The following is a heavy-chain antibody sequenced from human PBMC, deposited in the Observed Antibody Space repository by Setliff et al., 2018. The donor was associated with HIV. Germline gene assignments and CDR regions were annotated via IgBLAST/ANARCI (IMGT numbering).Heavy chain of an antibody. Sequence: PGGSLRLSCVVSGLTFSSYAMSWSRYAMSWVRQAPGKGLEWVSAISGSGGSTYYADSVKGRFTISRDNSKSTLYLQMNSLRAEDTAIYYCAKEQYSGYDLNAFGIWGQGTMVTVSS. CDR1: GLTFSSYAMSWSRYA. D-gene: IGHD5-12*01. CDR3: AKEQYSGYDLNAFGI. V-gene: IGHV3-23*01. J-gene: IGHJ3*02. CDR2: ISGSGGST.